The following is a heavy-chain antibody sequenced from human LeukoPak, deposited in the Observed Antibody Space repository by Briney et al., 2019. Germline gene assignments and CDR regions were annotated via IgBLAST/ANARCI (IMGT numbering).Heavy chain of an antibody. D-gene: IGHD6-19*01. J-gene: IGHJ4*02. V-gene: IGHV3-7*01. Sequence: PGGSLRLSCAASGFTFSDYYMSWIRQAPGKGLEWVANINEDGSNKWHLGSVKGRFTVSRDNARNSLYLQMNSLRVEDTAVYYCTRVIVAVPGYFDYFDFWGQGVLVTVSS. CDR2: INEDGSNK. CDR3: TRVIVAVPGYFDYFDF. CDR1: GFTFSDYY.